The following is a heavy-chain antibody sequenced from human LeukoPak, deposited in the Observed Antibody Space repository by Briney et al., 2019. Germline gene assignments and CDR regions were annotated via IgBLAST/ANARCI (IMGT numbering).Heavy chain of an antibody. CDR2: IYYSGST. V-gene: IGHV4-31*03. Sequence: TLSLTCTVSGGSISSGGYYWSWIRQHPGKGLEWIGYIYYSGSTYYNPSLKSRVTISVDTSKNQFSLKLSSVTAASTAVYYCARGPSDYYYGMDVWGKGTTVTVSS. CDR3: ARGPSDYYYGMDV. CDR1: GGSISSGGYY. J-gene: IGHJ6*04.